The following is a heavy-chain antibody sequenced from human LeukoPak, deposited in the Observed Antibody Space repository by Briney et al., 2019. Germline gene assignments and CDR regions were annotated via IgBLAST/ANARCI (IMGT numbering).Heavy chain of an antibody. V-gene: IGHV4-59*01. CDR3: ARDISRFGELSNWFDP. D-gene: IGHD3-10*01. CDR2: IYYSGST. J-gene: IGHJ5*02. CDR1: GGSISSYY. Sequence: SETLSLTCTVSGGSISSYYWSWTRQPPGKGLEWIGYIYYSGSTNYNPSLKSRVTISVDTSKNQFSLKLSSVTAADTAVYYCARDISRFGELSNWFDPWGQGTLVTVSS.